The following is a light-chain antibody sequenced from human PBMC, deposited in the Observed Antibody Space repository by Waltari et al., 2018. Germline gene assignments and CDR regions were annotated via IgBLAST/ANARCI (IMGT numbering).Light chain of an antibody. CDR1: QSINRW. Sequence: ITCRASQSINRWLAWYQQKPGKVPNRLIYRASTLESGVPSRFSGSESGAEFTLTISSLQPDDFATYYCQQYSDDWTFGQGTKVEIK. J-gene: IGKJ1*01. CDR2: RAS. CDR3: QQYSDDWT. V-gene: IGKV1-5*03.